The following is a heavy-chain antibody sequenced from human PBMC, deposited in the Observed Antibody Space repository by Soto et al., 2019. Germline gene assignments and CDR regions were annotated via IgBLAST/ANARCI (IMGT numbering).Heavy chain of an antibody. J-gene: IGHJ4*02. CDR2: IYTGDSDT. D-gene: IGHD3-10*01. V-gene: IGHV5-51*01. CDR1: GDTFNNYW. CDR3: ARARYYASGRYHWDH. Sequence: PGESLKISCTGSGDTFNNYWIGWVRQMPGRGLEWMGIIYTGDSDTRYSPSFQGQVTISVDKSINSAYLQWSSLKASDTAMYFCARARYYASGRYHWDHWGQGTLVTVSS.